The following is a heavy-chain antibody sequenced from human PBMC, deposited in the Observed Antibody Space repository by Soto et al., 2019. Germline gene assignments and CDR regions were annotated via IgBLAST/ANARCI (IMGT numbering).Heavy chain of an antibody. Sequence: QVHLRQSGPGLVKPSETLSLTCSVSGGSIMEYYWTWFRQPPGKGLEWLGYVYYTGSTNYNPSVQSRVTISVDTSKNQFSLQLASLTAADTAVYYCARHWRYRDPPEYWGQGILVTVSS. CDR2: VYYTGST. CDR1: GGSIMEYY. D-gene: IGHD5-18*01. J-gene: IGHJ4*02. CDR3: ARHWRYRDPPEY. V-gene: IGHV4-59*08.